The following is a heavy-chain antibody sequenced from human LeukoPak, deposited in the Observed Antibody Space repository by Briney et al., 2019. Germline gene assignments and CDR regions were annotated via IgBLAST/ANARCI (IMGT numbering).Heavy chain of an antibody. V-gene: IGHV3-53*01. CDR2: IYSGGST. Sequence: PGGSLRLSCAASGFTFSSYSMNWVRQAPGKGLEWVSVIYSGGSTYYADSVKGRFTISRDNSKNTLYLQMNSLRAEDTAVYYCAREMATIRVLYGMDVWGQGTTVTVSS. CDR1: GFTFSSYS. D-gene: IGHD5-24*01. J-gene: IGHJ6*02. CDR3: AREMATIRVLYGMDV.